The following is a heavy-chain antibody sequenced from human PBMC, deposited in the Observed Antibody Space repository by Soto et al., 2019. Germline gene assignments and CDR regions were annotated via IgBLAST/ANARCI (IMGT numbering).Heavy chain of an antibody. D-gene: IGHD5-12*01. Sequence: QVQLVQSGAEVKKPGASVKVSCKASGYTFTSYGISWVRQAPGQGLEWMGWISPNNGNTNYAQKLQGRVTITTDTSTSTSDMEVRRLRSDDTAVYYCARDSPRGGYNHYWGQGTLVTVSS. CDR2: ISPNNGNT. V-gene: IGHV1-18*01. J-gene: IGHJ4*02. CDR1: GYTFTSYG. CDR3: ARDSPRGGYNHY.